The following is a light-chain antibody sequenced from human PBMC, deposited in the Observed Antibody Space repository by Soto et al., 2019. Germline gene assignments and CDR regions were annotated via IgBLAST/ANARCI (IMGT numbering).Light chain of an antibody. CDR2: GAS. CDR3: HQYGDSPDTDRWT. Sequence: EIVLTQSPGTLSLSPGERASLSCRASQSVRSSSLAWYQQKPGHPPRLLIYGASSRATGIPDRFSGSGSGTYFTLTISRLEPEDFAVYFCHQYGDSPDTDRWTFGPGTKVEIK. V-gene: IGKV3-20*01. J-gene: IGKJ1*01. CDR1: QSVRSSS.